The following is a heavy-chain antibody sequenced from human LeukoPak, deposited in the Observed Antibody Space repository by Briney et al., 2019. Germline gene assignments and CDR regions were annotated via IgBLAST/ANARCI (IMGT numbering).Heavy chain of an antibody. CDR2: ISGSGGTT. V-gene: IGHV3-23*01. CDR1: GFTFRDYA. D-gene: IGHD3-22*01. CDR3: ATDYYDRSGDYTVDS. Sequence: GGSLRLSCAASGFTFRDYAMSWVRQAPGKGLEWVSVISGSGGTTHYADSVKGRFIISRDNSKNTVYLQMNSLRAEDTAVYYCATDYYDRSGDYTVDSWGQGTLVTVSS. J-gene: IGHJ4*02.